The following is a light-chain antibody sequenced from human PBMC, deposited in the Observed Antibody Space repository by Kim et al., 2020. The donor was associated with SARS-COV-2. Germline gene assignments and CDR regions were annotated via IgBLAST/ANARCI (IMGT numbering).Light chain of an antibody. Sequence: DIKMIQSPSSVSASIGDRVTVTCRASQDISNWLAWYQQKPGRAPKLLIYAASSLHGGVPSRFSASGSGTYFTLTITGLQPEDFATYYCQSANSVPPWAFGQGTKVE. V-gene: IGKV1-12*01. CDR3: QSANSVPPWA. CDR2: AAS. CDR1: QDISNW. J-gene: IGKJ1*01.